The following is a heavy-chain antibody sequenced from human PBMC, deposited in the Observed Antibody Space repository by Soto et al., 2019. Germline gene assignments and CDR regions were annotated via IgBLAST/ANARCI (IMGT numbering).Heavy chain of an antibody. CDR3: AREGLGEQLVPHFDY. V-gene: IGHV1-2*04. J-gene: IGHJ4*02. CDR1: GYTFTGYY. Sequence: ASVKVSCKASGYTFTGYYMHWVRQAPGQGLEWMGWINPNSGGTNYAQKFQGWVTMTRDTSISTAYMELSRLRSDDTAVYYCAREGLGEQLVPHFDYWGQGTLVTVSS. D-gene: IGHD6-6*01. CDR2: INPNSGGT.